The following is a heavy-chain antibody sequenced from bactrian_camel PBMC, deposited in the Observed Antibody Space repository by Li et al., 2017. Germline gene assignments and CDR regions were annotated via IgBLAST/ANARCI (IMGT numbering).Heavy chain of an antibody. CDR1: GATFSHYC. D-gene: IGHD7*01. V-gene: IGHV3S31*01. CDR3: AASPWTTSCYMAPYNY. Sequence: VQLVESGGGSVQAGGSLRLSCAVSGATFSHYCMGWFRQAPGKEREAVASISTDGGSTDYAGSVKGRFTISRDNAKNTLCLQMSSLTPEDTGIYYCAASPWTTSCYMAPYNYWGQGTQVTVS. J-gene: IGHJ4*01. CDR2: ISTDGGST.